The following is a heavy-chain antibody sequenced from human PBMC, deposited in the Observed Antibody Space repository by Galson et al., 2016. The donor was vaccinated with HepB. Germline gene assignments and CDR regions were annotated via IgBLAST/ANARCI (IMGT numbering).Heavy chain of an antibody. J-gene: IGHJ4*02. V-gene: IGHV3-15*01. D-gene: IGHD3-10*01. CDR1: GFPFTNAW. Sequence: SLRLSCAASGFPFTNAWMSWVRQAPGKGLEWVGRVISKGDGGTTDYAAPVKGRFTVSRDDLKNMVYLQMNSLRTEDSAVYYCTTVYGSGGFYNVGHWGQGTLVTVSS. CDR3: TTVYGSGGFYNVGH. CDR2: VISKGDGGTT.